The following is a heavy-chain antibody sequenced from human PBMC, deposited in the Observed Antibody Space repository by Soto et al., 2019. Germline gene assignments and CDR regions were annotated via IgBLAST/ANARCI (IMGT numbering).Heavy chain of an antibody. CDR2: INPNSGGT. CDR1: GYTFTGYD. V-gene: IGHV1-2*02. Sequence: ALVKGACKASGYTFTGYDMHWVRQTPGQGLEWMGWINPNSGGTNYAQKFQGRVTMTRDTSISTAYMELSRLRSDDTAVYYCARLDYGDYSIDYWGQGTLVTVSS. J-gene: IGHJ4*02. CDR3: ARLDYGDYSIDY. D-gene: IGHD4-17*01.